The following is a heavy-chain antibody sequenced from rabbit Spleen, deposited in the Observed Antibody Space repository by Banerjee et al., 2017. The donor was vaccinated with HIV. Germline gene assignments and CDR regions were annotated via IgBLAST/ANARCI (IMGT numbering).Heavy chain of an antibody. CDR3: ARDLAQSGSSRGFIL. CDR2: IGTTSGNI. Sequence: QSLEESGGGLVKPGGTLTLTCTVSGFDFSRFYYMCWVRQAPGKGLEWIACIGTTSGNIWYASWAKGRFTISKASSTTVTLQMTSLTAADTATYFCARDLAQSGSSRGFILWGPGTLVTVS. D-gene: IGHD8-1*01. V-gene: IGHV1S40*01. J-gene: IGHJ4*01. CDR1: GFDFSRFYY.